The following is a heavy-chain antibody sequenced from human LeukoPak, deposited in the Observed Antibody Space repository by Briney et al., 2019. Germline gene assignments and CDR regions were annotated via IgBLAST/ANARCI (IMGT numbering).Heavy chain of an antibody. V-gene: IGHV4-34*01. CDR3: ARGRGGIAAAGTFDY. Sequence: SCKASGGTFSSYAISRVRQAPGQGLEWIGEINHSGSTNYNPSLKSRVTISVDTSKNQFSLKLSSVTAADTAVYYCARGRGGIAAAGTFDYWGQGTLVTVSS. CDR1: GGTFSSYA. J-gene: IGHJ4*02. CDR2: INHSGST. D-gene: IGHD6-13*01.